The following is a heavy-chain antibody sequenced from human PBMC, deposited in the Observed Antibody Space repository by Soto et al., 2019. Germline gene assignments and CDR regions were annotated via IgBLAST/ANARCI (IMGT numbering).Heavy chain of an antibody. CDR1: GFTFSSYG. CDR2: IWYDGNNK. V-gene: IGHV3-33*01. J-gene: IGHJ4*02. CDR3: ARGLHTLFDY. Sequence: GGSLRLSCAASGFTFSSYGMHWVRQAPGKGLEWVAVIWYDGNNKYYADSVKGRFTISRDNSKNTLYVQMTSLRAEDTAIYYCARGLHTLFDYWGQGTLVTVSS. D-gene: IGHD2-2*02.